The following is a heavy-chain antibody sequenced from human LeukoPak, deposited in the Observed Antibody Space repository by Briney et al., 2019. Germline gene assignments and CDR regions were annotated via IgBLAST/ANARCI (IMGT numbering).Heavy chain of an antibody. CDR2: ISSSSSYI. CDR1: GFTVSSNY. J-gene: IGHJ4*02. V-gene: IGHV3-21*01. Sequence: PGGSLRLSCAASGFTVSSNYMSWVRQAPGKGLEWVSSISSSSSYIYYADSVKGRFTISRDNAKNSLYLQMNSLRAEDTAVYYCARDKAYYDSSGYGDFDYWGQGTLVTVSS. D-gene: IGHD3-22*01. CDR3: ARDKAYYDSSGYGDFDY.